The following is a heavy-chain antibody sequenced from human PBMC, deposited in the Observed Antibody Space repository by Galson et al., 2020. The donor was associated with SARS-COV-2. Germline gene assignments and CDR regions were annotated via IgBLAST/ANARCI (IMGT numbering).Heavy chain of an antibody. Sequence: WESLSLSCTVSGFTINITCYNWVRHAPPQSRESDVRITVTHDGEIREYAAPVKGRFTISRDDSKNTLFLHMNNLKTEDTAVYYCSTGGGKRARCAQGTSGRGCGVNAEASTAYPLTLTCTGHGGSISSSNYY. J-gene: IGHJ6*01. CDR3: STGGGKRARCAQGTSGRGCGVNAEASTAYPLTLTCTGHGGSISSSNYY. CDR1: GFTINITC. V-gene: IGHV3-15*07. CDR2: ITVTHDGEIR. D-gene: IGHD2-2*01.